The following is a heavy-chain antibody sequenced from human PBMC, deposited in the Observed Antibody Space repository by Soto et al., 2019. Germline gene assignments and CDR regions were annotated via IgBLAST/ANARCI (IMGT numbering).Heavy chain of an antibody. J-gene: IGHJ3*02. Sequence: GGSLRLSCTASGFTFGDYAMSWFRQAPGKGLEWVGFIRSKAYGGTTEYAASVKGRFTISRDDSKSIAYLQMNSLKTEDTAVYYCTRDHYDFWSGYYFDAFDIWGQGTMVTVSS. V-gene: IGHV3-49*03. D-gene: IGHD3-3*01. CDR1: GFTFGDYA. CDR2: IRSKAYGGTT. CDR3: TRDHYDFWSGYYFDAFDI.